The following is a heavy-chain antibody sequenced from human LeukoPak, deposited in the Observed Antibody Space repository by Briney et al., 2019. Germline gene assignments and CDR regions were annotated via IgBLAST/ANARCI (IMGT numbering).Heavy chain of an antibody. Sequence: PRRSLRLSCAASGFTLSSYAMHCVRQAPGKGLGWVAVISYDGSNKYYADSVKGRFTISRDNSKNALYLQMNSLRAEDTAVYYCARVKLRYFDWLSGGFDYWGQGTLVTVSS. V-gene: IGHV3-30*04. D-gene: IGHD3-9*01. CDR3: ARVKLRYFDWLSGGFDY. CDR1: GFTLSSYA. J-gene: IGHJ4*02. CDR2: ISYDGSNK.